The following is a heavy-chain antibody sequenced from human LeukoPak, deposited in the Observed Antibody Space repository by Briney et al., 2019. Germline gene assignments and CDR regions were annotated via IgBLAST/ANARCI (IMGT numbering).Heavy chain of an antibody. CDR1: GYSFTSYW. V-gene: IGHV5-51*01. CDR3: ARHGHCTNGVCYSNYYYYMDV. CDR2: IYPDDSDT. J-gene: IGHJ6*03. Sequence: PGESLKISCKGSGYSFTSYWIGWVRQMPGKGLEWMGIIYPDDSDTRYSPSFEGQVIISVDKSISTAYLQWSSLKASDTATYYCARHGHCTNGVCYSNYYYYMDVWGKGTTVTVPS. D-gene: IGHD2-8*01.